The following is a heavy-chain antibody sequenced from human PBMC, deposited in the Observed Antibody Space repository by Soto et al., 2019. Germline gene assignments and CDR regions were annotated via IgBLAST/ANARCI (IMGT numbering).Heavy chain of an antibody. CDR2: ISAYNGNT. D-gene: IGHD6-19*01. CDR1: GYTFTSYG. CDR3: AREGGGWYESGLDYYYGMDV. Sequence: ASVKVSCKASGYTFTSYGISWVRQAPGQGLEWMGWISAYNGNTNYAQKLQGRVTMTTDTSTSTAYMELRSLRSDDTAVYYCAREGGGWYESGLDYYYGMDVWGQGTTVTVSS. V-gene: IGHV1-18*01. J-gene: IGHJ6*02.